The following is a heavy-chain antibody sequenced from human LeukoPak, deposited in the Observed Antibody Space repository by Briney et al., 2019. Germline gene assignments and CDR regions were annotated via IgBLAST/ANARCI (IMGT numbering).Heavy chain of an antibody. CDR3: ARSYGGNYQDFFDY. D-gene: IGHD4/OR15-4a*01. CDR1: GFTFSSYA. J-gene: IGHJ4*02. V-gene: IGHV3-23*01. Sequence: GGSLRLSCAASGFTFSSYAMSWVRQAPGKGLEWVSAISGSGGSTYYADSVKGRFTISRDNAKNSLYLQMNSLRAEDTAIYYCARSYGGNYQDFFDYWGQGTLVTVSS. CDR2: ISGSGGST.